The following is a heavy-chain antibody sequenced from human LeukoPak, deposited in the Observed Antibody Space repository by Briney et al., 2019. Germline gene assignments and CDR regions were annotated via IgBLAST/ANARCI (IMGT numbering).Heavy chain of an antibody. J-gene: IGHJ4*02. CDR3: AREASPGRLDY. Sequence: GSLRLSCAASGFTFSPYWMHWVRQAPGKGLVWVSRINGDGSSTGYADSVKGRFTISRDNAKNTLYLQMNGLRAEDTAVYYCAREASPGRLDYWGQGTLVTVSS. CDR2: INGDGSST. V-gene: IGHV3-74*01. CDR1: GFTFSPYW.